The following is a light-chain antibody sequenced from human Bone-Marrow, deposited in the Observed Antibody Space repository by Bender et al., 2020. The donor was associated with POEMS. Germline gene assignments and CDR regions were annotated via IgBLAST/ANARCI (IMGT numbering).Light chain of an antibody. CDR3: QAWDATTLT. J-gene: IGLJ2*01. Sequence: SFELTQPPSVSVSPGQAARITCSGDALPKQYAYWYQQKPGQAPVMVIYKDSERPSGIPERFSGFNSGNTATLTISGTQALDEADYYCQAWDATTLTFGGGTKLTVL. CDR1: ALPKQY. CDR2: KDS. V-gene: IGLV3-25*02.